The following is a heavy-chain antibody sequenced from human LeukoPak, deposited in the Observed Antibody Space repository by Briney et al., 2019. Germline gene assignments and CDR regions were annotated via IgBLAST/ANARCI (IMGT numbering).Heavy chain of an antibody. CDR1: GFTFSDYY. CDR3: ARDGDSSGYGAFDI. CDR2: ISSSGSTI. D-gene: IGHD3-22*01. V-gene: IGHV3-11*01. Sequence: GGSLRLSCAASGFTFSDYYMSCIRQAPGKALEWVSYISSSGSTIYYADSVKGRFTISRDNTKNSLYLQINSLRAEDTAVYYCARDGDSSGYGAFDIWGQGTMVTVSS. J-gene: IGHJ3*02.